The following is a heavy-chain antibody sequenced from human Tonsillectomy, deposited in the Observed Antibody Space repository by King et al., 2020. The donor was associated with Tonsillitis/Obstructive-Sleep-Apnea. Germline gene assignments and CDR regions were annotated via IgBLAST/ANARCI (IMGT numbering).Heavy chain of an antibody. D-gene: IGHD3-3*01. CDR2: MNPNSGNT. V-gene: IGHV1-8*01. J-gene: IGHJ3*02. Sequence: QLVQSGAEVKKPGASVKVSCKASGYTFTSYDINWVRQATGQGLEWMGWMNPNSGNTGYAQKFQGRVTMTRNSSISTAYMELSSLRSEDTAVYYCARVIAYDFWSCYYTVDAFDIWGQGTMVTVSS. CDR1: GYTFTSYD. CDR3: ARVIAYDFWSCYYTVDAFDI.